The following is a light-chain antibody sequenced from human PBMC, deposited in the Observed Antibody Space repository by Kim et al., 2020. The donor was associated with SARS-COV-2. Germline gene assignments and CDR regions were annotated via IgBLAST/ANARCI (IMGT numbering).Light chain of an antibody. V-gene: IGLV10-54*01. Sequence: KTATLTCTGNGNNVGNEGAAWLQQHQGHPPKLLSYRDDNRPSGISERLSASRSGNTASLTITGLQPEDEADYYCSAWDSSLSAWVFGGGTQLTVL. CDR1: GNNVGNEG. CDR3: SAWDSSLSAWV. J-gene: IGLJ3*02. CDR2: RDD.